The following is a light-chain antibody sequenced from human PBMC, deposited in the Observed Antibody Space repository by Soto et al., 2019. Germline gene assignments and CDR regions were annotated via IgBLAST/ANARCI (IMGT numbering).Light chain of an antibody. CDR1: SSNIGSNY. J-gene: IGLJ3*02. CDR3: AVWDDSLSGWV. Sequence: QSVLTQPPSASGTPGQRVTISCSGSSSNIGSNYVYWYQQLPGTAPKLLIYRNNQRPSGVPDRFSGSKSGTSASLAISGLLSEDEADYYGAVWDDSLSGWVFGGGTKLTVL. CDR2: RNN. V-gene: IGLV1-47*01.